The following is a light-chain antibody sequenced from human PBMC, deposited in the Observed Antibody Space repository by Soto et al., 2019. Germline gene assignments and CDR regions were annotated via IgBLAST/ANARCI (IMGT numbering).Light chain of an antibody. J-gene: IGKJ2*01. CDR3: QHYGRSAYT. CDR2: GAS. CDR1: QSVSSNY. Sequence: EIVLTQSPGTLSLSPGERATLSCRASQSVSSNYLVWYQQKPGQAPRLLIYGASSRATGIPDRFSGSGSGTDFTLTISRLEPEDFAVYYCQHYGRSAYTFGQGTTLEIK. V-gene: IGKV3-20*01.